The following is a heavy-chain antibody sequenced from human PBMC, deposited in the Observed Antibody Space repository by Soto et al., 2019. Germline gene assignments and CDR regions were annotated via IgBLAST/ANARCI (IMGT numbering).Heavy chain of an antibody. J-gene: IGHJ6*02. V-gene: IGHV4-61*01. Sequence: TSETLSLTCTVSGGSVSSGSYYWSWIRQPPGKGLEWIGYIYYSGSTNYNPSLKSRVTISVDTSKNQFSLKLSSVTAADTAVYYCARDRPHGIYYYYGMDVWGQGTTVPVSS. CDR3: ARDRPHGIYYYYGMDV. CDR1: GGSVSSGSYY. CDR2: IYYSGST.